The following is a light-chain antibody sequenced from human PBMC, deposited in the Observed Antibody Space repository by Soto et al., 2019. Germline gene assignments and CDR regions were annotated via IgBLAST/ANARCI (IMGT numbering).Light chain of an antibody. CDR3: HQYGTPPLT. CDR2: ATS. CDR1: QSVSTSY. V-gene: IGKV3-20*01. J-gene: IGKJ4*01. Sequence: EIVLTQSPGTLSLSPGERASLFCRASQSVSTSYIAWYQQIPGQPPRLLIYATSHRATGIPDRFRGSGSGTDFTLTINRLEPEDLAVYYCHQYGTPPLTFGGGTKVEIK.